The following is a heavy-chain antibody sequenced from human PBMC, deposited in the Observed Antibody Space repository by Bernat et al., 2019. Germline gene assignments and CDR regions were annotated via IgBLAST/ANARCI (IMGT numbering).Heavy chain of an antibody. CDR1: GFTFSSYW. J-gene: IGHJ4*02. D-gene: IGHD3-10*01. Sequence: EVQLVESGGGLVQPGGSLRLSCAASGFTFSSYWMHWVRQAPGKGLVWVSRINGDGSSTSYADSVKGRFTISRDNGKNTLYLQMNRLRGEDTAVYYCARDGDVTPSSDFDYWGQGTLVTVSS. V-gene: IGHV3-74*01. CDR2: INGDGSST. CDR3: ARDGDVTPSSDFDY.